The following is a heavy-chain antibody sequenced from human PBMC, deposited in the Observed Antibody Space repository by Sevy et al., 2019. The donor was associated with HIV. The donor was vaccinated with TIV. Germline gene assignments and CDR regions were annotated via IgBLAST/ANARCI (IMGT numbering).Heavy chain of an antibody. CDR3: ARTTTFDY. CDR1: GFTFSSYW. V-gene: IGHV3-7*01. Sequence: GGSLRLSCAASGFTFSSYWMSWVRQAPGKGLEWVANINQDGSETYYVDSVKGRFTISRDNARNSLYLQMNSLRAEGTAVYYCARTTTFDYWGQGTLVTVSS. D-gene: IGHD1-1*01. J-gene: IGHJ4*02. CDR2: INQDGSET.